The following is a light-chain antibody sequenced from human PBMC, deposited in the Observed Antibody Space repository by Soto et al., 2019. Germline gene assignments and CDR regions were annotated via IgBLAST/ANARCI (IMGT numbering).Light chain of an antibody. CDR2: GAS. J-gene: IGKJ5*01. CDR1: QSISSSY. V-gene: IGKV3-20*01. Sequence: EIVLTQSPGTLSSSPGERATLSCRASQSISSSYLAWYQQKPGQAPRLLIYGASSRATGIPDRFSGSGSGTDFTLTISRLEPEDFAVYYYQQYCGSPPITFGQGTRLEIK. CDR3: QQYCGSPPIT.